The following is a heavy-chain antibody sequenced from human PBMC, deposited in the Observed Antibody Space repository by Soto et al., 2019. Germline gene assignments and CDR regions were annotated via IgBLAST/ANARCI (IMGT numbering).Heavy chain of an antibody. D-gene: IGHD2-2*01. J-gene: IGHJ6*02. Sequence: GESLKISCKGSGYSLTSYWIGWVRQMPGKGLEWMGIIYPGDSDTRYSPSFQGQVTISADKSISTAYLQWSSLKASDTAMYYCARDGEYCSSTSCYDYYYGMDVWGQGTTVTVSS. CDR2: IYPGDSDT. CDR3: ARDGEYCSSTSCYDYYYGMDV. CDR1: GYSLTSYW. V-gene: IGHV5-51*01.